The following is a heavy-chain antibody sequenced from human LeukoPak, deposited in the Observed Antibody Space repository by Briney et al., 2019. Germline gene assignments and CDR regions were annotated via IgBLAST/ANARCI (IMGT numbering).Heavy chain of an antibody. J-gene: IGHJ4*02. D-gene: IGHD6-6*01. V-gene: IGHV1-46*01. Sequence: ASVKVSCKASGYTFTSYYMHWVRQAPGQGLEWMGIINPSGGSTSYAQKFQGRVTMTRNTSISTAYMELSSLRSEDTAVYYCATSSSSSDFDYWGQGTLVTVSS. CDR2: INPSGGST. CDR1: GYTFTSYY. CDR3: ATSSSSSDFDY.